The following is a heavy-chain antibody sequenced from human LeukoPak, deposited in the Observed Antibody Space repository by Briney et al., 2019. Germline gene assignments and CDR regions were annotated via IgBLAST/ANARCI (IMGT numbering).Heavy chain of an antibody. V-gene: IGHV3-15*07. CDR1: GFTFNNAW. Sequence: GGSLRLSCAASGFTFNNAWMNWVRQAPGKGLEWVGRIKSKTDGGTTDYAAPVTGRFTISRDDSRSTLYLQMNSLKTEDTAVYYCTTNPPVRWGASSEPPNYWGQGTLVTVSS. J-gene: IGHJ4*02. CDR2: IKSKTDGGTT. D-gene: IGHD2-15*01. CDR3: TTNPPVRWGASSEPPNY.